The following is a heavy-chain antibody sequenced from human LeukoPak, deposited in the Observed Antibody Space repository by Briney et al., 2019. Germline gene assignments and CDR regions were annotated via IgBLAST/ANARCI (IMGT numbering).Heavy chain of an antibody. V-gene: IGHV1-2*02. CDR3: ANGRWEPYDAFDI. J-gene: IGHJ3*02. CDR1: GYTFTGYY. D-gene: IGHD1-26*01. CDR2: INPNSGGT. Sequence: ASVKVSCKASGYTFTGYYMHWVRQAPGQGLEWMGWINPNSGGTNYAQKFQGRVTMTRDTSISTAYMELSRLRSDDTALYHCANGRWEPYDAFDIWGQGTMVTVSS.